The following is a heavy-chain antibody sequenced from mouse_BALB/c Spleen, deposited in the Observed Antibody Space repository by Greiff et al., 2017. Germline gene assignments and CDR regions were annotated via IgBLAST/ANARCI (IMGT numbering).Heavy chain of an antibody. CDR2: IYPGNSDT. CDR1: GYSFTSYW. CDR3: TWVRRGGYAMDY. D-gene: IGHD2-14*01. V-gene: IGHV1-5*01. J-gene: IGHJ4*01. Sequence: EVQLQQSGTVLARPGASVKMSCKASGYSFTSYWMHWVKQRPGQGLEWIGAIYPGNSDTSYNQKFKGKAKLTAVTSASTAYMELSSLTNEDSAVYYCTWVRRGGYAMDYWGQGTSVTVSS.